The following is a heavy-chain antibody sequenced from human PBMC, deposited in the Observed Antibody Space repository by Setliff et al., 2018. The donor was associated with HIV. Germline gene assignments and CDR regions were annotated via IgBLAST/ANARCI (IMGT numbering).Heavy chain of an antibody. CDR3: ARHLYYYDNNGYLQPYYYMDV. CDR1: GGSISSYY. Sequence: ASETLSLTCTVSGGSISSYYWSWIRQPPGKGLEWVGYIYYSGSTTYNPSLKSRVTLSVGTSKNQFSLKLSSVTAADTAVYYCARHLYYYDNNGYLQPYYYMDVWGKGTTVTVSS. J-gene: IGHJ6*03. D-gene: IGHD3-22*01. V-gene: IGHV4-59*08. CDR2: IYYSGST.